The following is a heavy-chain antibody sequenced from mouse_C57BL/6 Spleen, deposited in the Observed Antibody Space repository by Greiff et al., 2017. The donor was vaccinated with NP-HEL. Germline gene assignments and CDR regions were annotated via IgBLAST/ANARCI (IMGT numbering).Heavy chain of an antibody. V-gene: IGHV1-69*01. J-gene: IGHJ2*01. Sequence: VQLQQPGAELVMPGASVKLSCKASGYTFTSYWMHWVKQRPGQGLEWIGEIDPSDSYTNSNQKFKGKSTLTVDKSSRTAYMQLSSLTSEDSAVYYCARRVTTVRFDYWGQGTTRTVSS. CDR2: IDPSDSYT. CDR3: ARRVTTVRFDY. CDR1: GYTFTSYW. D-gene: IGHD1-1*01.